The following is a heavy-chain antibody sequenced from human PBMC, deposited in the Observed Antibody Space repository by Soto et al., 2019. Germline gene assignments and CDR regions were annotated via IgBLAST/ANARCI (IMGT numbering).Heavy chain of an antibody. CDR2: ISIYNGNT. D-gene: IGHD3-3*01. CDR3: VTADLSAASGYKNWFAP. J-gene: IGHJ5*02. V-gene: IGHV1-18*01. CDR1: GYTFTNYG. Sequence: ASVKVSCKASGYTFTNYGISWVRQAPGQGLEWMGWISIYNGNTKYAQKFQGRVTMTTDTSTSTAYMELRSLRSDDTAVYYCVTADLSAASGYKNWFAPWGQGTQVTVSS.